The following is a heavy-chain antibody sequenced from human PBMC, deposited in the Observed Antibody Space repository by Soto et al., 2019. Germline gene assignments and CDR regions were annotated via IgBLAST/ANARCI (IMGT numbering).Heavy chain of an antibody. J-gene: IGHJ5*02. CDR3: STWGGP. V-gene: IGHV3-15*06. D-gene: IGHD3-16*01. CDR1: GFSFNNAW. CDR2: IKTETEGGTT. Sequence: EVQLVESGGGLVKPGGSLRLSCAASGFSFNNAWMSWVRQAPGKGLEWVGRIKTETEGGTTNFAAPVKGRFTISRDDSKNMVYLQMDSLRSDDTAVYFCSTWGGPWGQGTLVTVSS.